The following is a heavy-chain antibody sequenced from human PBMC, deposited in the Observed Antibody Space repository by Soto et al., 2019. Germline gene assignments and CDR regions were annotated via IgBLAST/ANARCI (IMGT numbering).Heavy chain of an antibody. J-gene: IGHJ1*01. CDR2: ISHDGSHK. CDR1: GFTFNSFT. D-gene: IGHD1-26*01. V-gene: IGHV3-30-3*01. CDR3: ATWEERYFQD. Sequence: QVQLVESGGGVVQPGRSLRLSCAASGFTFNSFTMHWVRQAPGKGLEWVAVISHDGSHKYSADSVKGRFTISRDDSKNTRYLQMSSLRVEDTAIYYCATWEERYFQDWGQGTLVTVSS.